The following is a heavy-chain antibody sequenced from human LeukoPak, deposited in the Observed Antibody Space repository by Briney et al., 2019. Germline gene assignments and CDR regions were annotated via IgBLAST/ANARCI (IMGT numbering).Heavy chain of an antibody. V-gene: IGHV3-30*18. CDR2: ISNDGSNK. J-gene: IGHJ3*02. D-gene: IGHD5-24*01. CDR1: GFTVSSNY. Sequence: PGRSLRLSCAASGFTVSSNYMSWVRQAPGKGLEWVTFISNDGSNKYYADSVKGRFTVSRDNSKNTLYLQMNSLSAEDTALYYCAKDLSGRWLQFNAFDIWGQGTMVTVSS. CDR3: AKDLSGRWLQFNAFDI.